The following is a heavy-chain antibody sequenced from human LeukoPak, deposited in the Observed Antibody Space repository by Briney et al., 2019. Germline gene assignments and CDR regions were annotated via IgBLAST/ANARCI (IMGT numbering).Heavy chain of an antibody. CDR3: XNLXESYYDSSGYYYYYYYMDV. Sequence: GGSLRLSCAASGFTFSSYGMSWVRQAPGKGLEWVSAISGSGGSTYYADSVKGRFTISGDNSKNTLYLQMNSLRAEDTAVYYXXNLXESYYDSSGYYYYYYYMDVWGKGTTVTISS. CDR1: GFTFSSYG. CDR2: ISGSGGST. V-gene: IGHV3-23*01. D-gene: IGHD3-22*01. J-gene: IGHJ6*03.